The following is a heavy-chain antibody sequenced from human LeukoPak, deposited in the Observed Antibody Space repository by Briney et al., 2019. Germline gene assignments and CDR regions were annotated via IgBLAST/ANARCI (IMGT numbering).Heavy chain of an antibody. CDR3: ARDPQVDFWSGYYTTGLDY. J-gene: IGHJ4*02. CDR2: IIPIFGTA. CDR1: GGTFSSYA. V-gene: IGHV1-69*05. D-gene: IGHD3-3*01. Sequence: SVKVSCKASGGTFSSYAISWVRQAPGQGLEWMGGIIPIFGTANYAQKFQGRVTMTRDTSTSTVYMELSSLRSEDTAVYYCARDPQVDFWSGYYTTGLDYWGQGTLVTVSS.